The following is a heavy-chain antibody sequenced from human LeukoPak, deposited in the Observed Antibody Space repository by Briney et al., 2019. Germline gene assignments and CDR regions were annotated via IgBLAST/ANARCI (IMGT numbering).Heavy chain of an antibody. CDR2: ISSSGSTI. D-gene: IGHD5-12*01. V-gene: IGHV3-11*01. CDR3: ARFNSGYDSDAFDI. J-gene: IGHJ3*02. Sequence: GGSLRLSCAASGFTFSDYYMSWIRQAPGKGLEWVSYISSSGSTIHYADSVKGRFTISRDNAKNSLYLQMNSLRAEDTAVYYCARFNSGYDSDAFDIWGQGTMVTVSS. CDR1: GFTFSDYY.